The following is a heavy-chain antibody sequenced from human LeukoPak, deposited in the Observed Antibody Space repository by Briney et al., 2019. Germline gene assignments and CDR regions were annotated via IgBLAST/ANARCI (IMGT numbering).Heavy chain of an antibody. J-gene: IGHJ5*02. CDR2: IIPIFGTA. D-gene: IGHD3-22*01. CDR3: ARAMIAGLGWFDP. CDR1: GGTFSSYA. Sequence: GASVKVSCKASGGTFSSYAISWVRQAPGQGLEWMGRIIPIFGTANYAQKFQGRVTITTDESTSTAYMELSSLRSEDTAVYYCARAMIAGLGWFDPWGQGTLVTVSS. V-gene: IGHV1-69*05.